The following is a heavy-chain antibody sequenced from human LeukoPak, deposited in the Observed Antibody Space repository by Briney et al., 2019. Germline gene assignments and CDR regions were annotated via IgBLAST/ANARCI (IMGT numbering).Heavy chain of an antibody. CDR2: ISFDGSNK. CDR1: GFTFSSYA. V-gene: IGHV3-30*04. CDR3: ARDEGVYDSSGQFDY. D-gene: IGHD3-22*01. J-gene: IGHJ4*02. Sequence: GGSLRLSCAASGFTFSSYAMHWVRQASGKGLEWVAVISFDGSNKYYADSVKGRFTISRDNSKNTLFLQMNSLRAEGTAVYYCARDEGVYDSSGQFDYWGQGTLVTVSS.